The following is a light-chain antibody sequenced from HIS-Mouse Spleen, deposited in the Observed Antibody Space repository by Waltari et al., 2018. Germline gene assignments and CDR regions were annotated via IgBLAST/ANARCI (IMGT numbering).Light chain of an antibody. CDR2: WAS. Sequence: DIVMTQSPDSLAVSLGERATSNSKSSQSVLYSSNNNNNLAWYQQKPGQPPKQLIYWASTRESGVPDRFSGSGYGTDFTLTISSLRAEDVAVYYCQQYHSTPYTFGPGTKLEMK. CDR1: QSVLYSSNNNNN. V-gene: IGKV4-1*01. J-gene: IGKJ2*01. CDR3: QQYHSTPYT.